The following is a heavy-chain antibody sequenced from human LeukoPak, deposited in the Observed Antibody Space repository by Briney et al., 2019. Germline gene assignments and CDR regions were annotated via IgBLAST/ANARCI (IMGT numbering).Heavy chain of an antibody. V-gene: IGHV2-5*02. CDR2: IYWDDDK. J-gene: IGHJ3*02. D-gene: IGHD5-18*01. Sequence: SGPTLVNPTQTLTLTCTFSGFSLSTSGVAVGWIRQPPGKALEWLSLIYWDDDKRYSPSLKSRLSITKDTSKNQVVLTMTNMDPVDTATYYCAHSEDTALVHDAFDIWGQGTMVTVSS. CDR3: AHSEDTALVHDAFDI. CDR1: GFSLSTSGVA.